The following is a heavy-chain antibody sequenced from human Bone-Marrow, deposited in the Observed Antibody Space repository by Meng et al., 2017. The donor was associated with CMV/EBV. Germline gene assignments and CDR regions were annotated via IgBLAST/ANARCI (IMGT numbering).Heavy chain of an antibody. Sequence: GGSLRLSCAASGFTFSSYGMHWVRQAPGKGLEWVAFIRYDGSNKYYADSVKGRFTISRDNSKNTLYLQMNSLRAEDTAVYYCAKDQVAAAAYYFDYWGQGTLFTVSS. V-gene: IGHV3-30*02. CDR2: IRYDGSNK. D-gene: IGHD6-13*01. CDR3: AKDQVAAAAYYFDY. J-gene: IGHJ4*02. CDR1: GFTFSSYG.